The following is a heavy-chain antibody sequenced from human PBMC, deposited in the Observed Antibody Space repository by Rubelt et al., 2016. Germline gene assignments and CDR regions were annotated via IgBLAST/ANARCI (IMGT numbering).Heavy chain of an antibody. J-gene: IGHJ5*02. CDR1: GGSISSYY. Sequence: QVQLQESGPGLVKPSETLSLTCTVSGGSISSYYWSWIRQPAGKGLEWIGRIYTSGSTNYNPSLKSGGTSSVDKSNNQFSRRLSSVTAACTAVYYCARDGPGGVLTMPGWFDPWSQGTLVTVSS. CDR2: IYTSGST. CDR3: ARDGPGGVLTMPGWFDP. D-gene: IGHD2/OR15-2a*01. V-gene: IGHV4-4*07.